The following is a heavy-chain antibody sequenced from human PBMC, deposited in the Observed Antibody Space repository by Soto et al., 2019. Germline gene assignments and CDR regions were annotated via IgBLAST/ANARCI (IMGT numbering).Heavy chain of an antibody. CDR2: IYSAGNT. CDR1: SGSITGYY. D-gene: IGHD6-13*01. Sequence: QVQLQESGPGLVKPSETLSLTCTVSSGSITGYYWSWMRQPPGGGLERIGYIYSAGNTLYTPSLQSRVTISVDTSKNQFSLNLRSVTAADTAVYYCARHDPVPKLQHGMGVWGQGATVTVSS. CDR3: ARHDPVPKLQHGMGV. V-gene: IGHV4-59*01. J-gene: IGHJ6*02.